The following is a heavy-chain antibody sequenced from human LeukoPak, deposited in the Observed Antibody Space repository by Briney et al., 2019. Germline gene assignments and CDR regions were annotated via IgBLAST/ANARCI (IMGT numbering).Heavy chain of an antibody. CDR2: ISGSCGST. J-gene: IGHJ4*02. V-gene: IGHV3-23*01. D-gene: IGHD3-3*01. CDR1: GFTLSSYA. Sequence: GGSLRLSCAASGFTLSSYAMSWVRQAPGKELEWVSAISGSCGSTYYADSVKGRFTISRDNSKNTLYLQMNSLRAEDTAVYYCAKVQYYDFWSGYVNWGQGTLVTVSS. CDR3: AKVQYYDFWSGYVN.